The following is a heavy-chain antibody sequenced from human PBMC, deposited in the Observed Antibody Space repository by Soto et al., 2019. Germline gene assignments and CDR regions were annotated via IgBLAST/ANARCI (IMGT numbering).Heavy chain of an antibody. CDR1: GYTFTSYG. J-gene: IGHJ4*02. CDR2: ISAYNGNT. CDR3: ARQDCSSTSCYTGTFDY. V-gene: IGHV1-18*04. Sequence: QVQLVQSGAEVKKPGASVKVSCKASGYTFTSYGISWVRQAPGQGLEWMGWISAYNGNTNYAQKLQGRVTMTTDTSTSTAYTELRSLRSDDTAVYYCARQDCSSTSCYTGTFDYWGQGTLVTVSS. D-gene: IGHD2-2*02.